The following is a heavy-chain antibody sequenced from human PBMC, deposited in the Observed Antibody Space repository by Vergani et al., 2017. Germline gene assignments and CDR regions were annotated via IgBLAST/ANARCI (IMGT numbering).Heavy chain of an antibody. CDR2: IYSGGST. CDR3: AKDIWAVGEYSSSGDAFDI. D-gene: IGHD6-6*01. CDR1: GFTVSSNY. J-gene: IGHJ3*02. Sequence: EVQLVESGGGLVQPGGSLRLSCAASGFTVSSNYMSWVRQAPGKGLEWVSVIYSGGSTYYADSVKGRFTISRDNAKNSLYLQMNSLRAEDTALYYCAKDIWAVGEYSSSGDAFDIWGQGTMVTVSS. V-gene: IGHV3-66*02.